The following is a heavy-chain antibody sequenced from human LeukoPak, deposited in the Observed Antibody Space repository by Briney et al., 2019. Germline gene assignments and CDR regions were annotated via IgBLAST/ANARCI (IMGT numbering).Heavy chain of an antibody. D-gene: IGHD5-24*01. CDR1: GFSLSTSGVG. CDR2: IYWDDDK. V-gene: IGHV2-5*02. J-gene: IGHJ4*02. CDR3: AHSRLERDGYNHGIDY. Sequence: ASGPTLVKPTQTLTLTCTFSGFSLSTSGVGVGWIRQPPGKALEWLALIYWDDDKRYSPSLKSRLTITKDTSKNQVVLTMTNMDPVDTATYYCAHSRLERDGYNHGIDYWGQGTLVTVSS.